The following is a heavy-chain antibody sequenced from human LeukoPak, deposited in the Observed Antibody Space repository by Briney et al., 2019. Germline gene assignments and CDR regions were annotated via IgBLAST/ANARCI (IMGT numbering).Heavy chain of an antibody. J-gene: IGHJ4*02. V-gene: IGHV3-74*03. CDR1: GFTFSSYW. Sequence: GGSLRLSCAASGFTFSSYWMHWVRQAPGKGLVWVSRINRDGSDTTCADSLKGRFTISRDNAKNSLYLQMNSLRAEDTAVYYCARVRRWYYGSGSYYSLDYWGQGTLVTVSS. CDR2: INRDGSDT. CDR3: ARVRRWYYGSGSYYSLDY. D-gene: IGHD3-10*01.